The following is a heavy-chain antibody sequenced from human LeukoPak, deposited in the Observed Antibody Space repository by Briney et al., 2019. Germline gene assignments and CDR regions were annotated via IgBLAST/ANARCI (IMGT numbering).Heavy chain of an antibody. J-gene: IGHJ4*02. CDR2: MNPNSGNT. V-gene: IGHV1-8*02. CDR1: GGTFSSYA. D-gene: IGHD2-15*01. CDR3: ARGLGYCSGGSCYYVY. Sequence: ASVKVSCKASGGTFSSYAISWVRQAPGQGLEWMGWMNPNSGNTGYAQKFQGRVTMTRNTSISTAYMELSSLRSEDTAVYYCARGLGYCSGGSCYYVYWGQGTLVTVSS.